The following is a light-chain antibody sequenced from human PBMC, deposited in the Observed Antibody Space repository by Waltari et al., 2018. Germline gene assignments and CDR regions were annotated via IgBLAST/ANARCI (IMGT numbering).Light chain of an antibody. J-gene: IGKJ1*01. V-gene: IGKV3-20*01. CDR2: DAS. Sequence: DIVLTQSPGTLALSPGARATLSCRASQSVGRALALYQQKPGQAPRLLIYDASSRATGISDKFSGSGSGTDFSLTISRVEPEDFAVYFCQMYVRLPVTFGQGTKVGVK. CDR3: QMYVRLPVT. CDR1: QSVGRA.